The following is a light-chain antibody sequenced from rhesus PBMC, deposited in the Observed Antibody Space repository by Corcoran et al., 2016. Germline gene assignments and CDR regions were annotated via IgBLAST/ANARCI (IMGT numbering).Light chain of an antibody. J-gene: IGKJ3*01. CDR1: ENVNNY. CDR3: QHCYGTPFT. Sequence: DIQMTQSPSSLSASVGDRVTIICRASENVNNYLNWYQQKPGKSPKLLIYKASTLQSGVPSRFSGSGSGTDYTFTIISLQPEDVATYYCQHCYGTPFTFGPGTKLDIK. CDR2: KAS. V-gene: IGKV1-74*01.